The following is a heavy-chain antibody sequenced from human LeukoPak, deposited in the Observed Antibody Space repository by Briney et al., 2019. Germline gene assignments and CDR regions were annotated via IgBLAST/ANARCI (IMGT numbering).Heavy chain of an antibody. V-gene: IGHV3-11*01. CDR3: ARDRATVANDY. J-gene: IGHJ4*02. D-gene: IGHD4-17*01. CDR2: ISSSGSTI. Sequence: GGSLRLSCAASGFTFSDYYMSWIPQAPGKGLEWVSYISSSGSTIYYADSVKGRFTISRDNAKNSLYLQMNSLRAEDTAVYYCARDRATVANDYWGQGTLVTVSS. CDR1: GFTFSDYY.